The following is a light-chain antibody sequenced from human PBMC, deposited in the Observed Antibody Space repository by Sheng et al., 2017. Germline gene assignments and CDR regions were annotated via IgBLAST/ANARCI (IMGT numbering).Light chain of an antibody. J-gene: IGKJ1*01. V-gene: IGKV3-15*01. Sequence: EIVMTQSPATLSVSPGERATLSCRASQSVSSNLAWYQQKPGQAPRLLIYGASTRATGIPARFSGSASGTDFTLTISRLEPEDFAVYYCQQYGNSLWTFGQGTKVEIK. CDR2: GAS. CDR3: QQYGNSLWT. CDR1: QSVSSN.